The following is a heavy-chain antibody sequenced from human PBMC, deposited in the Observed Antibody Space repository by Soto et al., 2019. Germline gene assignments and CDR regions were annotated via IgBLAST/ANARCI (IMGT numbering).Heavy chain of an antibody. CDR1: GFTFSSYA. CDR2: ISGSGGST. Sequence: GGSLRLSCAASGFTFSSYAMSWVRQAPGKGLEWVSAISGSGGSTYYADSVKGRFTISRDNSKNTLYLQMNSLRAEDTAVYYCAKVRKVRGVIITRQYYFDYWGQGTLVTVSS. J-gene: IGHJ4*02. V-gene: IGHV3-23*01. D-gene: IGHD3-10*01. CDR3: AKVRKVRGVIITRQYYFDY.